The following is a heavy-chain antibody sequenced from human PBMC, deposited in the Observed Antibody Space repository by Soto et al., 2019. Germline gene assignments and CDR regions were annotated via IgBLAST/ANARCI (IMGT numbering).Heavy chain of an antibody. D-gene: IGHD2-21*01. J-gene: IGHJ6*03. CDR2: IYYSGST. V-gene: IGHV4-39*01. CDR3: ARGDRTASYYYYMDI. Sequence: FETPSLNFTVSGGSISSSSYHCGWIRQPPGKGLEWIGSIYYSGSTYYNPSLKSRVTISVDTSKNQFSLKLSSVTAADTAVYYCARGDRTASYYYYMDIWGKGTTVTVYS. CDR1: GGSISSSSYH.